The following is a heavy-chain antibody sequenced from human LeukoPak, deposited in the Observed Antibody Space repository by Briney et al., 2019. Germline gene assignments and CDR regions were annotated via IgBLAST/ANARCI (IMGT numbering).Heavy chain of an antibody. V-gene: IGHV3-23*01. J-gene: IGHJ3*02. CDR2: ISGSGGST. CDR1: GFTFSSYG. CDR3: AKGGCSGGSCYHDAFDI. Sequence: GGSLRLSCAASGFTFSSYGMSWVRQAPGKGPEWVSAISGSGGSTYYADSVKGRFTISRDNSKNTLYLQMNSLRAEDTAVYYCAKGGCSGGSCYHDAFDIWGQGTMVTVSS. D-gene: IGHD2-15*01.